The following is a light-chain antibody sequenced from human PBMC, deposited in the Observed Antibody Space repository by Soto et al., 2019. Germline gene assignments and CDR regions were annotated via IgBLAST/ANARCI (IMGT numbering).Light chain of an antibody. J-gene: IGLJ2*01. CDR3: GSWDNSLSGVI. Sequence: QSVLTQPPSVSAAPGEKVTISCCGTSSNIGSNFVSWYQQLPGTAPKLLIYDDYKRPSGTPDRFSGSKTATSAALAITGLQTGDEADYYCGSWDNSLSGVIYGGGTKLTVL. V-gene: IGLV1-51*01. CDR2: DDY. CDR1: SSNIGSNF.